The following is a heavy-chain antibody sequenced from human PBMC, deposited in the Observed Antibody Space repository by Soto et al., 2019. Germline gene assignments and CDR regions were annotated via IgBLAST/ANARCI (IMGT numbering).Heavy chain of an antibody. CDR3: ARNLVNQLEDPTDAFDI. Sequence: ASVKVSCKASGYTFTSYYMHWVRQAPGQGLEWKGIINPSGGSTSYAQKFQGRVTMTRDTSTSTVYMELSSLRSEDTAVYYCARNLVNQLEDPTDAFDIWGQGTMVTVSS. CDR1: GYTFTSYY. CDR2: INPSGGST. D-gene: IGHD6-13*01. J-gene: IGHJ3*02. V-gene: IGHV1-46*01.